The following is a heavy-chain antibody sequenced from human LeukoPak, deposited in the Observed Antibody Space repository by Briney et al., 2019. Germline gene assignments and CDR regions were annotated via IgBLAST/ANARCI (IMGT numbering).Heavy chain of an antibody. CDR1: GGSFSGYY. CDR2: INHSGST. D-gene: IGHD2-15*01. Sequence: SETLSLTCAVYGGSFSGYYWSWIRQPPGKGLEWIGEINHSGSTNYNPSLKSRVTISVDTPKNQFSLKLSSVTAADTAVYYCATYSLYCSGGSCRHYFDYWGQGTLVTVSS. J-gene: IGHJ4*02. V-gene: IGHV4-34*01. CDR3: ATYSLYCSGGSCRHYFDY.